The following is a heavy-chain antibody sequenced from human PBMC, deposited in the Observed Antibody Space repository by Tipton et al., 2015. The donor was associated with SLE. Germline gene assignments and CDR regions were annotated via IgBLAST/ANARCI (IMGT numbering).Heavy chain of an antibody. CDR3: AKDYCSGGSCYGLDY. V-gene: IGHV3-23*01. CDR1: GFTFSSYG. CDR2: ISGGGGST. D-gene: IGHD2-15*01. J-gene: IGHJ4*02. Sequence: SLRLSYAASGFTFSSYGMHWVRQAPGKGLEWVSAISGGGGSTYYADSVKGRFTISRDNSKNTLYLQMNSLRAEDTAVYYCAKDYCSGGSCYGLDYWGQGTLVTVSS.